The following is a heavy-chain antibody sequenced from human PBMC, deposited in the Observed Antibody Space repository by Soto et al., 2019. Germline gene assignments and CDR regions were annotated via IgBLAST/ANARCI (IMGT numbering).Heavy chain of an antibody. CDR1: GFTVSRDY. CDR3: ARYDSSGYYWPYYYYGMDV. J-gene: IGHJ6*02. Sequence: GGSLRLSCAASGFTVSRDYMSWVRQAPGKGLEWVSSISDSSSYIYYADSVKGRFTISRDNAKNSLYLQMNSLRAEDTAVYYCARYDSSGYYWPYYYYGMDVWGQGTTVTVSS. D-gene: IGHD3-22*01. CDR2: ISDSSSYI. V-gene: IGHV3-21*01.